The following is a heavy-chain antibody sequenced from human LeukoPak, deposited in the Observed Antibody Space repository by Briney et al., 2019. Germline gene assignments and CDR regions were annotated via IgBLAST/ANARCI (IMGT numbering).Heavy chain of an antibody. V-gene: IGHV3-30*01. Sequence: GGSLRLSCAASGFTFSSYAMQWVRQAPGKGLEWVAVISYDGRNKYYADSVKGRFTISRDNSKNTLYLQMNSLRAEDTAVYYCARSPKSSIAVAGTFYWGQGTLVTVS. CDR2: ISYDGRNK. J-gene: IGHJ4*02. CDR1: GFTFSSYA. CDR3: ARSPKSSIAVAGTFY. D-gene: IGHD6-19*01.